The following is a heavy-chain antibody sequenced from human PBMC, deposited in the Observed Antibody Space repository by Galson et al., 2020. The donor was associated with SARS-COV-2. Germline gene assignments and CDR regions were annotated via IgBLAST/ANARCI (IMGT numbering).Heavy chain of an antibody. CDR2: LSWNSGNI. J-gene: IGHJ5*02. Sequence: GGSLRLSCAASGFSFDDYAMHWVRQAPGKGLEWVSGLSWNSGNIGYADSVKGRFTISRDNAENSLYLQMNSLRAEDTALYYCAKDYGSGSYQYNWFDPWGQGTLVTVSS. CDR3: AKDYGSGSYQYNWFDP. D-gene: IGHD3-10*01. CDR1: GFSFDDYA. V-gene: IGHV3-9*01.